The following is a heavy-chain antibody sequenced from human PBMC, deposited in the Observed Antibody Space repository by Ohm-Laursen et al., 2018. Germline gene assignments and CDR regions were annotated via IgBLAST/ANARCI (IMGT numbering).Heavy chain of an antibody. CDR3: ARSRLRFLEWLSGDYYYGMDV. V-gene: IGHV1-46*01. D-gene: IGHD3-3*01. J-gene: IGHJ6*02. CDR2: INPSGGST. CDR1: GYTFTAYY. Sequence: ASVKVSCKASGYTFTAYYIHWVRQAPGQGLEWMGIINPSGGSTSYAQKFQGRVTMTRDTSTSTVYMELSSLRSEDTAVYYCARSRLRFLEWLSGDYYYGMDVWGQGTTVTVSS.